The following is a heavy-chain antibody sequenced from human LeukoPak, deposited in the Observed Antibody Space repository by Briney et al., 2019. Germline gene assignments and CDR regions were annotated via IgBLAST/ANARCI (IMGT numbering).Heavy chain of an antibody. CDR2: ISWNSGSI. J-gene: IGHJ4*02. V-gene: IGHV3-9*01. CDR3: AKGAAGPYFDY. CDR1: GFTFDDYA. D-gene: IGHD6-13*01. Sequence: GGSLRLSCAASGFTFDDYAMHWVRQAPGKGLEWISGISWNSGSIGYADSVKGRFTISRDNAKNSLYLQMNSLRAEDTALYYCAKGAAGPYFDYWGQGTLVTVSS.